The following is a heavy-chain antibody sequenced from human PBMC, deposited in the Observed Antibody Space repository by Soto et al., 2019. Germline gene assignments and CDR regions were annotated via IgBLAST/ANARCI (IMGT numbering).Heavy chain of an antibody. J-gene: IGHJ4*02. CDR3: ARDQWELLH. CDR2: ITSGGTT. V-gene: IGHV3-23*01. D-gene: IGHD1-26*01. CDR1: GFTFSNYA. Sequence: GGSLRLSCGASGFTFSNYAMTWVRQAPGKGLEWVSSITSGGTTYYPDSVNGRFTISRDNSKNTLYLQMNSLRADDTAIYYCARDQWELLHWGQGTLVTVSS.